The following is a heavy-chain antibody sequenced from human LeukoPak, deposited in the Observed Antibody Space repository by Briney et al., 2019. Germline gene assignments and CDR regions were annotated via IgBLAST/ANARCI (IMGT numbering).Heavy chain of an antibody. CDR1: GGSFSGYY. D-gene: IGHD4-23*01. J-gene: IGHJ5*02. CDR3: ARARKYNGNPNWIDL. CDR2: INHGGST. V-gene: IGHV4-34*01. Sequence: SSETLSLTCAVYGGSFSGYYWSWIRQPPGKGLEWIGEINHGGSTNYNPSLKSRVTISLDTSKNQFSLKLTSVTAADTAVYYCARARKYNGNPNWIDLWGQGVLVTVSS.